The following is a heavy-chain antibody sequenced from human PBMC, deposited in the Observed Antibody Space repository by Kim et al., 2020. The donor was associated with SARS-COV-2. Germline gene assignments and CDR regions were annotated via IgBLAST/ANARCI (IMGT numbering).Heavy chain of an antibody. D-gene: IGHD4-17*01. CDR3: ARERREQTTYYGMDV. Sequence: GGSLRLSCAASGFTFSDHYMDWVRQAPGKGLEWVGRTRNKANSYTTEYAASAKGRFTISRDDSKNSLYLQMNSLKTEDTALYYCARERREQTTYYGMDVWCQGTTVTVSS. J-gene: IGHJ6*02. V-gene: IGHV3-72*01. CDR1: GFTFSDHY. CDR2: TRNKANSYTT.